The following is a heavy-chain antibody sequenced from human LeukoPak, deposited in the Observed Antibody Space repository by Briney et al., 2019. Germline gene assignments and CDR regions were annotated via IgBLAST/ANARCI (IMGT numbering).Heavy chain of an antibody. Sequence: GASVKVSCKVSGYTLTELSMHWVRQAPGKGLEWMGGFDPEDGETISAQKFQGRVAMTEDTSTDTAYMELSSLRSEDTAVYYCAALRISFYLRFDAFDIWGQGTMVTVSS. CDR3: AALRISFYLRFDAFDI. CDR1: GYTLTELS. J-gene: IGHJ3*02. D-gene: IGHD2/OR15-2a*01. V-gene: IGHV1-24*01. CDR2: FDPEDGET.